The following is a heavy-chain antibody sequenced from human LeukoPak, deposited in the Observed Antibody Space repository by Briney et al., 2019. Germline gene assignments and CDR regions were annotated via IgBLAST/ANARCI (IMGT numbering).Heavy chain of an antibody. V-gene: IGHV3-15*01. Sequence: GGSLRLSCAGTGFIFSNAWMGRVRQAPGKGLEWVGRMKSIVDGGTTDYAATVKGRFAISRDDSKTTLFLQMHSLKTEDTAVYYCITDKPYRGLRTFDYWGQGTLVTVSS. J-gene: IGHJ4*02. CDR3: ITDKPYRGLRTFDY. CDR1: GFIFSNAW. D-gene: IGHD1-26*01. CDR2: MKSIVDGGTT.